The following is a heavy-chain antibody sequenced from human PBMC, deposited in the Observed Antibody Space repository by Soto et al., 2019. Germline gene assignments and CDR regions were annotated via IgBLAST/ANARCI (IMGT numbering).Heavy chain of an antibody. J-gene: IGHJ4*02. CDR3: ARGNRPPTFYFEY. V-gene: IGHV4-59*11. D-gene: IGHD1-1*01. CDR1: GGSISSHY. Sequence: SETLSLTCTVSGGSISSHYWSWIRQPPGKGLEWIGYIHHSGTSNYNPALKSRVTISVDTSKNQFSLKLSSVTAADTAVYYCARGNRPPTFYFEYWGQGTLVTVSS. CDR2: IHHSGTS.